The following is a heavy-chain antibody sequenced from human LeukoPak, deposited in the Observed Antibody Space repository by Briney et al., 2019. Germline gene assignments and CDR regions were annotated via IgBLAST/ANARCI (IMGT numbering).Heavy chain of an antibody. CDR1: GGSISSYY. J-gene: IGHJ5*02. Sequence: SETLSLTCTVSGGSISSYYWSWIRQPPGKGLEWIGYIYYSGSTNYNPSLKSRVTISVDTSKNQFSLKLSSVTAADTAVYYCAADSRYGHWFDPWGQGNLATVTS. V-gene: IGHV4-59*08. D-gene: IGHD3-16*01. CDR3: AADSRYGHWFDP. CDR2: IYYSGST.